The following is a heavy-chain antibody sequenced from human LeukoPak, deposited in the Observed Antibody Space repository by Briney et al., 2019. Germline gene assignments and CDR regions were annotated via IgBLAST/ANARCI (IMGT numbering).Heavy chain of an antibody. Sequence: SQTLSLTCAVSGGSISSGGYSWSWIRQPPGTGLEWIGYIYHSGSTYYNPSLKSRVTISVDRSKNQFSLKLSSVTAADTAVYYCARGKTEQQLVPGVWFDPWGQGTLSPSPQ. D-gene: IGHD6-13*01. V-gene: IGHV4-30-2*01. CDR1: GGSISSGGYS. J-gene: IGHJ5*02. CDR3: ARGKTEQQLVPGVWFDP. CDR2: IYHSGST.